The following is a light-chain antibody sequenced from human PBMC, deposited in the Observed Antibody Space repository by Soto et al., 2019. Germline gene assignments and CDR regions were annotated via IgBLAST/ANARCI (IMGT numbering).Light chain of an antibody. Sequence: QSVLTQPPSVSGAPGQRVTISCTGSSSNIGAGYHVHWYQQLPGAAPKLLIFGDSNRPSGVPDRFSGSKSGNTASLTVSGLQAEDEAHYYCSSYAGSNNFVFGTGTKLTVL. CDR1: SSNIGAGYH. J-gene: IGLJ1*01. CDR2: GDS. CDR3: SSYAGSNNFV. V-gene: IGLV1-40*01.